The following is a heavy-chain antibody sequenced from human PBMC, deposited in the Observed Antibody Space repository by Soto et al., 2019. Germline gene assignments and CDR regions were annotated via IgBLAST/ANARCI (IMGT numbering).Heavy chain of an antibody. V-gene: IGHV3-66*01. CDR1: GGSISSYY. J-gene: IGHJ4*02. CDR2: LYSGGST. Sequence: ETLSLTCTVSGGSISSYYWSWIRQRPGKGLEWVSVLYSGGSTYYADSVRDRFTISRDNSRNTLYLQMSSLRVEDTAIYYCAVAPRGERLLDFDYWGRGTLVTVSS. D-gene: IGHD6-25*01. CDR3: AVAPRGERLLDFDY.